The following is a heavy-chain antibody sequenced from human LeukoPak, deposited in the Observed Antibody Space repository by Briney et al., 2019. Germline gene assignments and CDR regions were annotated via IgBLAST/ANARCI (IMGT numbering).Heavy chain of an antibody. J-gene: IGHJ4*02. CDR3: ARSPLRGYSYGLDY. CDR1: GYTFTGYY. CDR2: INPNSGGT. D-gene: IGHD5-18*01. V-gene: IGHV1-2*02. Sequence: ASVKVSCKASGYTFTGYYMHWVRQAPGQGLEWMGWINPNSGGTNCAQKFQGRVTMTRDTSISTAYMELSRLRSDDTAVYYCARSPLRGYSYGLDYWGQGTLVTVSS.